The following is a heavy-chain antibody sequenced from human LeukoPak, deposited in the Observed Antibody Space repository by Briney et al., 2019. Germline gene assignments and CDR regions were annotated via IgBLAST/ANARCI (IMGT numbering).Heavy chain of an antibody. J-gene: IGHJ4*02. CDR1: GFTLNSYS. D-gene: IGHD5-12*01. CDR2: MSSSKSYI. CDR3: ARDSGYSGYGEEDY. Sequence: GGSLRLSCAASGFTLNSYSMVWVRQAPGKGLEWVSSMSSSKSYIHYADSVKGRFTISGDNAKNSLYLQMNSLRAEDTAVYYCARDSGYSGYGEEDYWGQGTLVTVSS. V-gene: IGHV3-21*01.